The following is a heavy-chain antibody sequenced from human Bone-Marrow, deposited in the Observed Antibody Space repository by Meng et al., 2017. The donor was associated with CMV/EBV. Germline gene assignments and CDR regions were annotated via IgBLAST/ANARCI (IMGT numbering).Heavy chain of an antibody. Sequence: SVKVSCKASGGTFSSYAISWVRQAPGQGLEWMGGIIPIFGTANYAQKFQGRVTITTDESTSTAYMELSSLRSEDTAVYYCARDGGIAAAGLGYYYGLDVWGQGTTVTFSS. J-gene: IGHJ6*02. CDR3: ARDGGIAAAGLGYYYGLDV. CDR1: GGTFSSYA. V-gene: IGHV1-69*05. D-gene: IGHD6-13*01. CDR2: IIPIFGTA.